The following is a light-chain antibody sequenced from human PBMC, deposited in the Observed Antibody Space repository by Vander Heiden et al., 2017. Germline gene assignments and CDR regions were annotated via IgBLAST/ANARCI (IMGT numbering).Light chain of an antibody. J-gene: IGLJ2*01. V-gene: IGLV6-57*01. CDR2: EDN. Sequence: NFMLTQPHSVSESPGTTVTISCTRSSGSIASNYVQWYQQRPGSSPTTVIYEDNQRPSGVPDRFSGSIDSSSNSASLTISGLKTEDEADYDCQSYDSSNQDVVFGGGTKLTVL. CDR3: QSYDSSNQDVV. CDR1: SGSIASNY.